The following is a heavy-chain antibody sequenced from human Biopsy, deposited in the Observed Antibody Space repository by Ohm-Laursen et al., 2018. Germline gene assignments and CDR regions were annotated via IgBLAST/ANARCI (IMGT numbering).Heavy chain of an antibody. CDR2: IYTWGST. Sequence: SLRLSCTASGFTVSSTYMSWVRQAPGKGLEWVSVIYTWGSTFYADSVKGRFTISRDKSKNTLYLQMNNLTAEDTAVYYCAREGRDYWGQGTLVTDSS. CDR3: AREGRDY. V-gene: IGHV3-53*01. J-gene: IGHJ4*02. CDR1: GFTVSSTY.